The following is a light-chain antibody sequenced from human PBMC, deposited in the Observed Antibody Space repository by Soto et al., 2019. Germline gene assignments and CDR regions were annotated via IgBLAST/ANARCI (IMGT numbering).Light chain of an antibody. J-gene: IGLJ3*02. CDR2: ESN. V-gene: IGLV2-23*02. CDR3: CLYATTSTFV. Sequence: QSALTQPASVSASPGQWITISCTGTSGDIGTYNLVSWYQQHPGKAPKLIIYESNKRPSGVSPRFSGSRSGNTASLTISGLQAEDEADYYCCLYATTSTFVFGGGTKLTVL. CDR1: SGDIGTYNL.